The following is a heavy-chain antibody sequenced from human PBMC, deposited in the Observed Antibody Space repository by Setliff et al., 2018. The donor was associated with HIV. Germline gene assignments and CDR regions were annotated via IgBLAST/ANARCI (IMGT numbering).Heavy chain of an antibody. J-gene: IGHJ5*02. Sequence: SETLSLTCTVSGGSVRSGGYFWHWLRHHPEKGLEWIGCVYNSGDTFYNPSLKSRLSISMDTSKNQLSLTLRSVTVADTAVYYCARDRCDSGSCLSGILAHNWLDPWGHGTRVTVSS. V-gene: IGHV4-31*03. CDR3: ARDRCDSGSCLSGILAHNWLDP. CDR2: VYNSGDT. CDR1: GGSVRSGGYF. D-gene: IGHD1-26*01.